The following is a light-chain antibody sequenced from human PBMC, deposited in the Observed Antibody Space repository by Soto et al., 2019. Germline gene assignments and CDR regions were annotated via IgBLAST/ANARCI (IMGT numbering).Light chain of an antibody. Sequence: QSALTQPASVSGSPGQSITISCTGTSSDVGSYNLVSWYQQHPGRAPKLMIFEGNKRPSGIPTRCSGSKSGNTASLTISGLQAEYEADYYCCSYATGDSAVFGGGTQLTVL. CDR1: SSDVGSYNL. CDR3: CSYATGDSAV. V-gene: IGLV2-23*01. J-gene: IGLJ7*01. CDR2: EGN.